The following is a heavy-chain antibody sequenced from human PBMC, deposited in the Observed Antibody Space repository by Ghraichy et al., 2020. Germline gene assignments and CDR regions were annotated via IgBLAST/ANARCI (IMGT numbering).Heavy chain of an antibody. D-gene: IGHD6-6*01. CDR2: IHYSGST. J-gene: IGHJ4*02. CDR3: GRKLWSSLSYFGY. Sequence: SETLSLTCTVSGGSISRSSYYWGWIRQPPGKGLEWIGSIHYSGSTYYNPSLKSRVTISVDTTKNQFSLKLSPVTAGDTAVYYCGRKLWSSLSYFGYWGQGTLVTVSS. CDR1: GGSISRSSYY. V-gene: IGHV4-39*01.